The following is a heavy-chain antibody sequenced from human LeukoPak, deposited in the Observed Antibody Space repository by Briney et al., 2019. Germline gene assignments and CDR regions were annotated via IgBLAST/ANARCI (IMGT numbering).Heavy chain of an antibody. D-gene: IGHD3-3*01. Sequence: GGSLRLSCAASGFTFDDYGMSWVRQAPGKGLEWVSGINWSGGSTGYADSVKGRFTISRDNAKNSLYLQMNSLRAEDTALYYCARGTTYYDFWSRPDNWFDPWGQGTLVTVSS. CDR1: GFTFDDYG. CDR3: ARGTTYYDFWSRPDNWFDP. CDR2: INWSGGST. V-gene: IGHV3-20*04. J-gene: IGHJ5*02.